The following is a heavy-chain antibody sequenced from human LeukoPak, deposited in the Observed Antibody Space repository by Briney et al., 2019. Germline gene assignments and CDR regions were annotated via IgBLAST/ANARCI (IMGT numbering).Heavy chain of an antibody. Sequence: PGGSLRLSCAASAFTVSSYSMNWVRQAPGKGLEWVSYISDSSSTIYYADSVKGRFTISRDNAKNSLYLQMNSLRDDDTAVYYCARGREFSVWGQGTLVSVSS. J-gene: IGHJ4*02. CDR1: AFTVSSYS. CDR2: ISDSSSTI. D-gene: IGHD3-10*01. V-gene: IGHV3-48*02. CDR3: ARGREFSV.